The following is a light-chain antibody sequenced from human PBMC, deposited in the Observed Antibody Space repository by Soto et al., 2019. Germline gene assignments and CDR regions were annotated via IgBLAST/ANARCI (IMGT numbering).Light chain of an antibody. V-gene: IGLV3-21*04. Sequence: SYELTQPPSVSVAPEKTATITCGGNNIGDKRVHWYRQKPGQAPVFLLSYDSDRPSGSPERFSGSNSGNTATLTISRVEAGDEADYYCQVWDIMTDNYVFGGGTKVTVL. CDR1: NIGDKR. J-gene: IGLJ1*01. CDR3: QVWDIMTDNYV. CDR2: YDS.